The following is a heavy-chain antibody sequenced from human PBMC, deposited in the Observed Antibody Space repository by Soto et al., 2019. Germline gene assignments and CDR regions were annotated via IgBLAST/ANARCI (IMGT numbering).Heavy chain of an antibody. CDR1: GFTFSSYA. J-gene: IGHJ6*02. D-gene: IGHD3-9*01. Sequence: EVQLLESGGGLVQPGGSLRLSCAASGFTFSSYAMSWVRQAPGKGLEWVSAISGSGGSTYYADSVKGRFTISRENSKNTLYLQMNSLRAEDTDVYYCAKDRTGILTGYYYYYGMDVWGQGTTVTVSS. CDR2: ISGSGGST. CDR3: AKDRTGILTGYYYYYGMDV. V-gene: IGHV3-23*01.